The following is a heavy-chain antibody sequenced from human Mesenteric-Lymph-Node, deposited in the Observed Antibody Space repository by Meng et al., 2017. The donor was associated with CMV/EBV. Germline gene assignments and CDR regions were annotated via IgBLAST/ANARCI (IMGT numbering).Heavy chain of an antibody. Sequence: FSSYAMRWVRQAPGKGLEWVAVISYDGSNKYYADSVKGRFTISRDNSKNTLYLQMNSLRAEDTAVYYCARPLGYCSSTSCYTGGIGYWGQGTLVTVSS. J-gene: IGHJ4*02. CDR2: ISYDGSNK. D-gene: IGHD2-2*02. CDR3: ARPLGYCSSTSCYTGGIGY. CDR1: FSSYA. V-gene: IGHV3-30*04.